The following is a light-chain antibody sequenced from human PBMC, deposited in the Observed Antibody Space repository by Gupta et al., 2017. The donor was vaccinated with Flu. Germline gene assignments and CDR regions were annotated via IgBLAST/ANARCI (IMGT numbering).Light chain of an antibody. V-gene: IGLV2-23*01. CDR2: EGS. J-gene: IGLJ2*01. CDR1: SSDVGSYNL. CDR3: CSYAGSSTYVV. Sequence: QSALTQAVSVSASPAQSITISCTGTSSDVGSYNLVSWYQQHPGKAPKRMIYEGSKRPSGVSNRFSCSKSGNAASLTSSGLQAEDEADYYCCSYAGSSTYVVFGGGTKLTVL.